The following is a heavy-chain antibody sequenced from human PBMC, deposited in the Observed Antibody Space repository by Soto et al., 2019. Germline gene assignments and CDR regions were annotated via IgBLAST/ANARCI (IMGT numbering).Heavy chain of an antibody. Sequence: ASVKVSCQASGYTFTGYYMHWVRQAPGQGLEWMGWINPNSGGTNYAQKFQGWVTMTRDTSISTAYMELSRLRSDDTAVYYCARAWMVVAVINWFDPWGQGTLVTVSS. CDR2: INPNSGGT. CDR3: ARAWMVVAVINWFDP. CDR1: GYTFTGYY. J-gene: IGHJ5*02. V-gene: IGHV1-2*04. D-gene: IGHD2-15*01.